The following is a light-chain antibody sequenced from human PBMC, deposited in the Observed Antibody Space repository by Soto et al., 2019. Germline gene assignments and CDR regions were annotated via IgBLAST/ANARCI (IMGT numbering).Light chain of an antibody. V-gene: IGKV2-28*01. CDR3: MQALQTPPYT. J-gene: IGKJ2*01. CDR2: LGS. CDR1: QSLLHSNGYNY. Sequence: EIVMTQSPLSLPVTPGEPASISCRSSQSLLHSNGYNYLDWYLQKPGQSPQLLIYLGSNRASGVPDRFSGSGSGTDFKLKINRVEAEDVGVYYCMQALQTPPYTVGQGTKLEIK.